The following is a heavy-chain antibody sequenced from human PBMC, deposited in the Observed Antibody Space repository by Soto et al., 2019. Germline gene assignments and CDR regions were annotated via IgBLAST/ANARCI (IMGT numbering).Heavy chain of an antibody. CDR3: ASGGYSSWSMDV. J-gene: IGHJ6*02. CDR1: GGSISSYY. CDR2: IYYSGST. V-gene: IGHV4-59*01. D-gene: IGHD6-13*01. Sequence: QVQLQESGPGLVKPSETLSLTCTVSGGSISSYYWSWIRQPPGKGLEWIGYIYYSGSTNYNPSLKGRVTIQVDTSKNQFALRLSSVTAADTAVYYCASGGYSSWSMDVWGQGTTVTVSS.